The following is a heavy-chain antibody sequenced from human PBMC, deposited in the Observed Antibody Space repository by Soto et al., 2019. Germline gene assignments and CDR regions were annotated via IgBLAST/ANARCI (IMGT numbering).Heavy chain of an antibody. D-gene: IGHD3-3*01. J-gene: IGHJ4*02. CDR3: ARGSRNFGVVTPPYYFDY. Sequence: SETLSLTCTVSGGSISSSSYYWGWIRQPPGKGLEWIGSIYYSGSTYYNPSLKSRVTISVDTSKNQFSLKLSSVTAADTAVYYCARGSRNFGVVTPPYYFDYWGQGTLVTVSS. V-gene: IGHV4-39*07. CDR2: IYYSGST. CDR1: GGSISSSSYY.